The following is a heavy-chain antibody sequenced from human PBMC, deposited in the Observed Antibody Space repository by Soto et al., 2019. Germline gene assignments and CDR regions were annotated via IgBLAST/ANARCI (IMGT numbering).Heavy chain of an antibody. CDR3: ARGVHLSTSGGVIVLHAFEL. V-gene: IGHV4-59*01. J-gene: IGHJ3*01. CDR2: IYYGGTA. Sequence: QVQLQESGPGLLKPSETLSLTCSVSGNSISDYYWSWIRQSPGKELEWIGFIYYGGTAYYKPSLETRLTISIDSSNNHFTLRLASMTAADTAMYYCARGVHLSTSGGVIVLHAFELWGQGTMVSVSS. D-gene: IGHD3-16*02. CDR1: GNSISDYY.